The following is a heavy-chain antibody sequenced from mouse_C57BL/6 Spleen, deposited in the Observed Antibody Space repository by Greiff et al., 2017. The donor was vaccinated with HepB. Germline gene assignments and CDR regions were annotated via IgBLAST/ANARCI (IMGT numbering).Heavy chain of an antibody. D-gene: IGHD1-1*01. CDR2: ISSGSSTI. CDR1: GFTFSDYG. J-gene: IGHJ2*01. Sequence: EVMLVESGGGLVKPGGSLKFSCAASGFTFSDYGMHWVRQAPEKGLEWVAYISSGSSTIYYADTVKGRFTITRDNAKNTLFLQMTSLRSEDTAMYYYARGLRSYFDYWGQGTTLTVSS. CDR3: ARGLRSYFDY. V-gene: IGHV5-17*01.